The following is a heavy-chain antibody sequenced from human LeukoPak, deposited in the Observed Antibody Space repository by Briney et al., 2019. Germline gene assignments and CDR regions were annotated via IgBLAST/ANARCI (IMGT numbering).Heavy chain of an antibody. CDR1: GGSISSTSYF. CDR3: ARDLIPGIAVAGYFDY. J-gene: IGHJ4*02. V-gene: IGHV4-39*07. CDR2: IYYTGLS. D-gene: IGHD6-19*01. Sequence: SETLSLTCSVTGGSISSTSYFWGWIRQPPGKGLEWIGTIYYTGLSYYNPSLKSRVTISVDTSKNQFSLKLSSVTAADTAVYYCARDLIPGIAVAGYFDYWGQGTLVTVSS.